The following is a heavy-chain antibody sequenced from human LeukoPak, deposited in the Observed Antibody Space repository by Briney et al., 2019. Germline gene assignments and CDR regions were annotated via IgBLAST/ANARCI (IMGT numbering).Heavy chain of an antibody. Sequence: PSETLSLTCAVYGGSFSDYYWNWIRQPPGKGLEWIGYIYYSGSTNYNPSLKSRVTISVDTSKNQFSLKLSSVTAADTAVYYCARAAYSGSYHSDYWGQGTLVTVSS. J-gene: IGHJ4*02. CDR2: IYYSGST. V-gene: IGHV4-59*01. CDR3: ARAAYSGSYHSDY. CDR1: GGSFSDYY. D-gene: IGHD1-26*01.